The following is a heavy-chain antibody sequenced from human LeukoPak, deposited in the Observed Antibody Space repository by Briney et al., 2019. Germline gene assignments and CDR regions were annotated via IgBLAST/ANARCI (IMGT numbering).Heavy chain of an antibody. V-gene: IGHV3-9*01. CDR2: ISWNGGSI. CDR1: GFTFDDYA. J-gene: IGHJ4*02. CDR3: AKDAN. Sequence: PGGSLRLSCAASGFTFDDYAMHWVRHAPGKGLEWVSGISWNGGSIGYADSVKGRFTISRDNAKNSLYLQMNSLRAEDTALYYCAKDANWGQGTLVTVSS.